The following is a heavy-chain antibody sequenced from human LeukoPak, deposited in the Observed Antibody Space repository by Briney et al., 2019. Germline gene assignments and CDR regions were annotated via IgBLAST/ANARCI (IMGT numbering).Heavy chain of an antibody. D-gene: IGHD3-10*01. V-gene: IGHV4-59*12. Sequence: SETLSLTCTVSGGSISSYYWSWIRQPPGKGLEWIGYIYYSGSTNYNPSLKSRVTISVDTSKNQFSLKLSSVTAADTAVYYCARVYAQFGEYDYWGQGTLVTVSS. CDR2: IYYSGST. J-gene: IGHJ4*02. CDR3: ARVYAQFGEYDY. CDR1: GGSISSYY.